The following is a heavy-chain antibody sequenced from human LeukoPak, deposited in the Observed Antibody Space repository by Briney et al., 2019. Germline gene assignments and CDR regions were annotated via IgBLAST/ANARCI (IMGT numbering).Heavy chain of an antibody. V-gene: IGHV3-30*14. D-gene: IGHD2-8*02. CDR2: ISYDGSNK. CDR3: ARDGGVPDP. Sequence: GGSLRLSCAASGFTFSSYAMHWVRQAPGKGLEWVAVISYDGSNKYYADSVKGRLTISRDNSKNTLYLQMNSLRAEDTAVYYCARDGGVPDPWGQGTLVTVSS. J-gene: IGHJ5*02. CDR1: GFTFSSYA.